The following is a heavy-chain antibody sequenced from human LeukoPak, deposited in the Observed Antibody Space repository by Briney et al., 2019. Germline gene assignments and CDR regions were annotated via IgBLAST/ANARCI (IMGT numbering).Heavy chain of an antibody. V-gene: IGHV7-4-1*02. CDR3: ASGGGRGIQLWFLDAFDI. J-gene: IGHJ3*02. CDR1: GYTFTKYA. Sequence: EASVKVSCKASGYTFTKYAMNWVRQAPGQGLEWMGWINPDTGNPTYAQGFTGRFVFSLDTSVTTAYLQISSLKDEDTAVYYCASGGGRGIQLWFLDAFDIWGQGTMVTVSS. CDR2: INPDTGNP. D-gene: IGHD5-18*01.